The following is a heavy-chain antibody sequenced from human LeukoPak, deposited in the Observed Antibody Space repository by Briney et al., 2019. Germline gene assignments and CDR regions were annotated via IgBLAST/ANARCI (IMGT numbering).Heavy chain of an antibody. V-gene: IGHV4-59*08. J-gene: IGHJ4*02. CDR3: ARGAQWLDY. CDR2: IYYSGST. D-gene: IGHD3-22*01. CDR1: GGSVSNYY. Sequence: PSETLSLTCTVSGGSVSNYYWSWIRQPPGKGLEWIGYIYYSGSTNYNPSLKSRVTISVDTSKNQFSLELSSVTAADTAVYYCARGAQWLDYWGQGTLVTVSS.